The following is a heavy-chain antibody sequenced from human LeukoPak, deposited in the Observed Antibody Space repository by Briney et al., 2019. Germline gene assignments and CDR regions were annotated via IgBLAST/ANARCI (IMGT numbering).Heavy chain of an antibody. CDR3: ARKDDTTTYYFDY. V-gene: IGHV4-4*02. Sequence: PSGTLSLTCAVSGGSISGSNWWTWVRQPPGKGLEWIGEIWHSGSTNYNPSLKSRVTMSVDKSKNQFSLKLSSVTAADTAVYYCARKDDTTTYYFDYWGQGTLVTVSS. J-gene: IGHJ4*02. CDR1: GGSISGSNW. D-gene: IGHD1-26*01. CDR2: IWHSGST.